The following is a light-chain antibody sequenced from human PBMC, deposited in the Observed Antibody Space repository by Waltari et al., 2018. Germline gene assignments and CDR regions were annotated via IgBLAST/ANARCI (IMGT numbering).Light chain of an antibody. CDR1: NSDVGAYYR. Sequence: QSALTQPPSVSGSPGQSVNISCTGSNSDVGAYYRVSWYQQSPGTAPKVVIYEVSNRPSGVPDRFSGSKSGNTASLTISGLQAEDEADYYCASYTPSSALVFGGGTKVTVL. J-gene: IGLJ2*01. V-gene: IGLV2-18*02. CDR2: EVS. CDR3: ASYTPSSALV.